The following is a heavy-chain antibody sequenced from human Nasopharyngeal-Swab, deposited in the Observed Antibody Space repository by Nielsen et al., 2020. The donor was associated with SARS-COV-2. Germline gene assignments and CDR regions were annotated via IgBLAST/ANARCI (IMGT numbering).Heavy chain of an antibody. CDR3: ARQDVSGSYRFMVY. V-gene: IGHV4-59*08. Sequence: SETLSLTCTVSGGSIDSYYWSWIRQPPGKGLEWIGYIYYTGSTMYNPSLKGRVTLSVDTSENQFSLRLTSVTAADSAVYYCARQDVSGSYRFMVYWGQGTLVTVSS. CDR1: GGSIDSYY. CDR2: IYYTGST. J-gene: IGHJ4*02. D-gene: IGHD3-16*02.